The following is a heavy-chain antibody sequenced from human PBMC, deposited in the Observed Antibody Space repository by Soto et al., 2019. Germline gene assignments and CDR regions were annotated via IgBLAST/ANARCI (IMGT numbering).Heavy chain of an antibody. Sequence: QVQLQESGPGPVKSSETLSLTCTVSGDSISTYYWNWIRQPPGKGLEWIGYVHYTGSTNYNPSLKSRVTISVDTSKNQFSLRLSSVTAADTAVYYCARERAAPGNFDYWGQGTLVTVSS. CDR1: GDSISTYY. CDR3: ARERAAPGNFDY. V-gene: IGHV4-59*01. J-gene: IGHJ4*02. D-gene: IGHD6-13*01. CDR2: VHYTGST.